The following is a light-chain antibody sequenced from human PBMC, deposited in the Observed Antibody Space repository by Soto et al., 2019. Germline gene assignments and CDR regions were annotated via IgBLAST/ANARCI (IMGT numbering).Light chain of an antibody. CDR1: SGYSTYA. CDR3: QSLGTGIQV. Sequence: QPVLTQSPSASASLGASVKLTCTLSSGYSTYAIAWHQQQSGKGPRFLMKINYDGTHSKGDGFYDRFSGSSSGAERHLTIYSLQSEDEADYYCQSLGTGIQVFGGGTKPTVL. V-gene: IGLV4-69*01. J-gene: IGLJ3*02. CDR2: INYDGTH.